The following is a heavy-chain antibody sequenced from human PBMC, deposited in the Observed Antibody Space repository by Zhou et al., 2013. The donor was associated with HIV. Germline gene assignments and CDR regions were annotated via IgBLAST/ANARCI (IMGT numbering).Heavy chain of an antibody. CDR1: GGSISSHY. D-gene: IGHD2-2*01. V-gene: IGHV4-59*11. CDR3: ARWRMDCSSTSCYWGRFDI. Sequence: QVQLQESGPGLVKPSETLSLTCTVSGGSISSHYWSWIRQPPGKGLEYIGYIHYSGSTNYNPSLKSRVTISVDTSKNQFSLKLSSVNAADTAVYYCARWRMDCSSTSCYWGRFDIWGQGTMVTVSS. J-gene: IGHJ3*02. CDR2: IHYSGST.